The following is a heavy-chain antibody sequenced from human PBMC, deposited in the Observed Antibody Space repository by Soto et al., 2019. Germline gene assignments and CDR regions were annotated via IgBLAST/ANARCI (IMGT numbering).Heavy chain of an antibody. J-gene: IGHJ4*02. CDR3: ARLAYGDYEGY. D-gene: IGHD4-17*01. CDR2: IYYSGST. V-gene: IGHV4-39*01. CDR1: GGSISSSSYY. Sequence: TSETLSLTCTVSGGSISSSSYYWGWIRQPPGKGLEWIGSIYYSGSTYYNPSLKSRVTISVDTSKNQFSLKLSSVTAADTAVYYCARLAYGDYEGYWGQGTLVTVSS.